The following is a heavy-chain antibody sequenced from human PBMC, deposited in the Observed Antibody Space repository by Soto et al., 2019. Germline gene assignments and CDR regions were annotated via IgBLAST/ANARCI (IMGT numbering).Heavy chain of an antibody. V-gene: IGHV4-34*02. CDR1: GGSFTGYY. CDR2: VNHRGST. Sequence: QVQLKQWGAGLLKPSETLSLTCAVNGGSFTGYYWTYIRQSPEKGLEWIGEVNHRGSTTYNPSLMSRVTISVDASNNQFSLNLSSVTAADTAVYYCARSPPFSSFRGFDVWGQGTMVTVSS. D-gene: IGHD6-6*01. CDR3: ARSPPFSSFRGFDV. J-gene: IGHJ3*01.